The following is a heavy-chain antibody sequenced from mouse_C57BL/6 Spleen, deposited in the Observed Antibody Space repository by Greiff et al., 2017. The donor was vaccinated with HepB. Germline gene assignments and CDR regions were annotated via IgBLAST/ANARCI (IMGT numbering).Heavy chain of an antibody. CDR2: INPGSGGT. CDR3: ARSGTTVVAHYAMDY. V-gene: IGHV1-54*01. CDR1: GYAFTNYL. J-gene: IGHJ4*01. D-gene: IGHD1-1*01. Sequence: VQLQQSGAELVRPGTSVKVSCKASGYAFTNYLIEWVKQRPGQGLEWIGVINPGSGGTNYNEKFKGKATLTADKSSSTAYMQLSSLTSEDSAVYFCARSGTTVVAHYAMDYWGQGTSVTVSS.